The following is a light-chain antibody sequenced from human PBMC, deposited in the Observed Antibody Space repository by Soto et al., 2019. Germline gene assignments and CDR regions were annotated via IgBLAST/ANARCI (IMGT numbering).Light chain of an antibody. CDR2: SNN. Sequence: QSVLTQPPSASGTPGQRVTISCSGSSSNIGSNTVNWYQQLPGTAPKLLIYSNNQRPSGVPDRFSGSKSGTSASLAISGLQSEDEADYYCAAWDDSLNAPGVVFGGWTKLTVL. J-gene: IGLJ2*01. CDR3: AAWDDSLNAPGVV. CDR1: SSNIGSNT. V-gene: IGLV1-44*01.